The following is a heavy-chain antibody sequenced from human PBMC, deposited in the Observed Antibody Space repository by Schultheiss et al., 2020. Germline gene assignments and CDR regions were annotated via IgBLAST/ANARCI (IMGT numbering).Heavy chain of an antibody. CDR2: ITDSGGRT. CDR1: GFTFSSYG. V-gene: IGHV3-23*01. D-gene: IGHD6-19*01. Sequence: GESLKISCAASGFTFSSYGMSWVRQAPGKGLEWVSGITDSGGRTYYADSVKGRFTISRDNAKNTLYLQMNGLTADDMAVYYCARGDGSSGWYFDYWGQGTLVTVSS. J-gene: IGHJ4*02. CDR3: ARGDGSSGWYFDY.